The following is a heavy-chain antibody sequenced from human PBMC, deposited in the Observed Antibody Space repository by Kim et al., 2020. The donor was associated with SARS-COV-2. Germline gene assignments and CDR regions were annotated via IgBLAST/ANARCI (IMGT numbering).Heavy chain of an antibody. Sequence: GGSLRLSCAASGFTFSSYEMNWVRQAPGKGLEWVSYISSSGSTIYYADSVKGRFTISRDNAKNSLYLQMNSLRAEDTAVYYCASDKPSITIFGVVIGHFGIWGQGTMVTVSS. CDR3: ASDKPSITIFGVVIGHFGI. V-gene: IGHV3-48*03. D-gene: IGHD3-3*01. CDR2: ISSSGSTI. CDR1: GFTFSSYE. J-gene: IGHJ3*02.